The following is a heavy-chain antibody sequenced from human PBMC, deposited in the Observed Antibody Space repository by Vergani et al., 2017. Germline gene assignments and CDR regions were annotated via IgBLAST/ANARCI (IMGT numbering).Heavy chain of an antibody. CDR2: ISSDGGST. CDR3: AKDEDGSGSYYKGYFDY. V-gene: IGHV3-23*01. CDR1: GFTFSTYA. Sequence: EVQLLESGGGLVQPGGSLRLSCAASGFTFSTYAMTWVRQAPGKGLEWVSTISSDGGSTYYADSVKGRFTISRDNSKNTLSLQMNSLTAEDTAVYYCAKDEDGSGSYYKGYFDYWGQGTLVTVSS. D-gene: IGHD3-10*01. J-gene: IGHJ4*02.